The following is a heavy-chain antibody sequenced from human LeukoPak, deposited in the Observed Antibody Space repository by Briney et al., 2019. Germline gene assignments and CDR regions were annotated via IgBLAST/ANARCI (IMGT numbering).Heavy chain of an antibody. CDR1: GFTVSSNY. V-gene: IGHV3-53*01. CDR3: AREGRWYHHMDV. CDR2: IYSGGST. Sequence: PGGSLRLSCAASGFTVSSNYMSWVRQAPGKGLEWVSVIYSGGSTYYADSVKGRFSISRDNSKNTLYLQMNSLRAEDTAVYYCAREGRWYHHMDVWGKGTTVTISS. D-gene: IGHD4-23*01. J-gene: IGHJ6*03.